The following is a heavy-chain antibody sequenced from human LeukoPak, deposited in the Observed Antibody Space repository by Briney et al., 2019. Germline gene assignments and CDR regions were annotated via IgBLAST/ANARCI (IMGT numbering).Heavy chain of an antibody. CDR1: GGSISSYY. D-gene: IGHD6-13*01. V-gene: IGHV4-59*01. CDR2: IYYSGST. J-gene: IGHJ4*02. CDR3: ARGAGNPGYFDY. Sequence: SETLSLTCTVSGGSISSYYWSWIRQPPGKGLEWIGYIYYSGSTNYNPSLKSRVTISVDTSKNQFSLKPSSVTAADTAVYYCARGAGNPGYFDYWGQGTLVTVSS.